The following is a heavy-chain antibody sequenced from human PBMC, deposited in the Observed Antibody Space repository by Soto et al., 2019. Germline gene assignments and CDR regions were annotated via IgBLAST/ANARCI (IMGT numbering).Heavy chain of an antibody. V-gene: IGHV3-30*18. CDR2: ISYDGSNK. D-gene: IGHD2-21*02. CDR3: AKALRRRVAPAPMGY. J-gene: IGHJ4*02. Sequence: QVQLVESGGGVVQPGRSLRLSCAASGFTFSSYGMHWVRQAPGKGLEWVAVISYDGSNKYYADSVKGRFTISRDNFEDTLYLQMNSLRAEDTAVYYCAKALRRRVAPAPMGYWGQGTLVTVSS. CDR1: GFTFSSYG.